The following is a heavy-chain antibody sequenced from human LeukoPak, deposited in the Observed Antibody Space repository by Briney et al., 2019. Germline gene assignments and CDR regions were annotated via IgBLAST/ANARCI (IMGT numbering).Heavy chain of an antibody. J-gene: IGHJ4*02. Sequence: SETLSLTCTVSGGSISSSSYYWGWIRQPPGKGLEWIGSIYYSGSTYYNPSLKSRVTISVDTSKNQFSLKLSSVTAADTAVYYCARHGDDFPLYNWGQGTLVTVSS. CDR2: IYYSGST. D-gene: IGHD3-3*01. CDR1: GGSISSSSYY. CDR3: ARHGDDFPLYN. V-gene: IGHV4-39*01.